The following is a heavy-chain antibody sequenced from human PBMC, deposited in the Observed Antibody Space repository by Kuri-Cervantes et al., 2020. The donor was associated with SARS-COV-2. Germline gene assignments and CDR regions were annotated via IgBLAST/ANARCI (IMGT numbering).Heavy chain of an antibody. CDR1: GFTFSSYD. Sequence: GSLRLSCAASGFTFSSYDMHWVRQATGKGLEWVSAIGTAGDTYYPGSVKGRFTISRENAKNSLYLQMNSLRAGDTAVYYCAKADWTNYYYYYGMDVWGQGTTVTVSS. D-gene: IGHD1-1*01. CDR3: AKADWTNYYYYYGMDV. J-gene: IGHJ6*02. V-gene: IGHV3-13*04. CDR2: IGTAGDT.